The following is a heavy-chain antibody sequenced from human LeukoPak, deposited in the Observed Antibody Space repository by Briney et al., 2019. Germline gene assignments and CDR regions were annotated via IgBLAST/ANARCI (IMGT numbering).Heavy chain of an antibody. CDR3: AGPTVPAAMAGWFDP. CDR1: GFTFSHYS. V-gene: IGHV3-21*01. Sequence: PGGSLRLSCVASGFTFSHYSMNWVRQAPGKGLEWVSSIRFTGSYIYYADSVKGRFTISRDNAKNSLYLQMNSLRAEDTAVYYCAGPTVPAAMAGWFDPWGQGTLVTVSS. D-gene: IGHD2-2*01. CDR2: IRFTGSYI. J-gene: IGHJ5*02.